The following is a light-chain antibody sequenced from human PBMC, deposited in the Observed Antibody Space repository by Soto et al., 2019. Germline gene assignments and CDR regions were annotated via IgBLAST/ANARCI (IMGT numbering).Light chain of an antibody. CDR1: QSVSSY. Sequence: EIVLTQSPATLSLSPGERATLSCRASQSVSSYLAWYQQKPGQAPRLLIYDASNMATGIPASFSGSGSGTDFTLTISSLEPEDFAVSYCQQRSNWPLTFGGGTKVEIK. CDR3: QQRSNWPLT. V-gene: IGKV3-11*01. J-gene: IGKJ4*01. CDR2: DAS.